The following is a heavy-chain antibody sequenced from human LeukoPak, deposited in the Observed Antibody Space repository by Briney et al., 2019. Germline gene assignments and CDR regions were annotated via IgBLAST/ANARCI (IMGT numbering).Heavy chain of an antibody. CDR2: ISSTTSYI. D-gene: IGHD1-1*01. V-gene: IGHV3-21*01. CDR3: AREGTGSYYYYMDV. CDR1: GFTFSSYS. J-gene: IGHJ6*03. Sequence: GGSLRLSCAASGFTFSSYSMNWVRQAPGKGLAWVSSISSTTSYINYADSVRGRFTISRDNSKNTLYLQMNSLRAEDTAVYYCAREGTGSYYYYMDVWGKGTTVTISS.